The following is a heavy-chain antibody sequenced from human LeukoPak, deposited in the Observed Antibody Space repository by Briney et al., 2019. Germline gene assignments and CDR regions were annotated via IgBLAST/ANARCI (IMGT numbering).Heavy chain of an antibody. J-gene: IGHJ4*02. CDR1: GLTFSNYW. Sequence: GSLRLSCAASGLTFSNYWMDWVRQAPGKGLEWVANIKQDGSEKNYVDSVKGRFIISRDNAKNSLYLQMNTLRADDTAVYYCARDGFGTGSNWGQGTLVTVSS. CDR2: IKQDGSEK. V-gene: IGHV3-7*03. CDR3: ARDGFGTGSN. D-gene: IGHD3-16*01.